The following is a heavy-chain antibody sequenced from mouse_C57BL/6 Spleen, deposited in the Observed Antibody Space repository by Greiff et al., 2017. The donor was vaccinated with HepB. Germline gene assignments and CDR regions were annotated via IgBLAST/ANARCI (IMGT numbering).Heavy chain of an antibody. J-gene: IGHJ3*01. CDR1: GFTFSDYG. Sequence: EVKLMESGGGLVKPGGSLKLSCAASGFTFSDYGMHWVRQAPEKGLEWVAYISSGSSTIYYADTVKGRFTISRDNAKNTLFLQMTSLRSEDTAMYYCARARGSSPAWFAYWGQGTLVTVSA. V-gene: IGHV5-17*01. D-gene: IGHD1-1*01. CDR2: ISSGSSTI. CDR3: ARARGSSPAWFAY.